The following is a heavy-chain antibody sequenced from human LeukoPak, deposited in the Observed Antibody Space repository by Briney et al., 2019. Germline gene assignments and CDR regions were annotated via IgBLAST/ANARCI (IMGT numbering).Heavy chain of an antibody. CDR3: ARLGCSGDACYSYFDY. CDR1: GGSFSGYY. J-gene: IGHJ4*02. Sequence: SETLSLTCAVYGGSFSGYYWSWIRQSPGKGLEWIGEINPSGGTNYNPSLKSRVSMSVDTSKNQFSLKLSSVTAADTAIYYCARLGCSGDACYSYFDYWGQGNLGTVSS. CDR2: INPSGGT. V-gene: IGHV4-34*01. D-gene: IGHD2-15*01.